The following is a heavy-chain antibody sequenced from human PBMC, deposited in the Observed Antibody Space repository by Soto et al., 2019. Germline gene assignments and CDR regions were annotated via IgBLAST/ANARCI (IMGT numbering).Heavy chain of an antibody. Sequence: ETLSLTCSVSGDSITTNGYYWGWIRQPPGKGLQWIGNVYWTGSTFSHPSLTSRVFISVDTSKDEFSLRLTSVTAADTAVYYCARSHYTYGLINDYWGPGTLVTVSS. D-gene: IGHD2-8*01. CDR2: VYWTGST. CDR3: ARSHYTYGLINDY. CDR1: GDSITTNGYY. J-gene: IGHJ4*02. V-gene: IGHV4-39*01.